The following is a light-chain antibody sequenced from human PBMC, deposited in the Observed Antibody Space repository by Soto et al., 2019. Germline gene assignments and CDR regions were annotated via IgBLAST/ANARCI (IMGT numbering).Light chain of an antibody. V-gene: IGKV3-20*01. J-gene: IGKJ2*01. Sequence: EIVLTQSPVTLSLSPGERAALSCRASQRVSKSNIGWYQHKTGQAPRLLIYGGTETTSGVPDRFSGSGSGTDFTLTSSRLEPEDFAVYYCQQSGTSPPYTFGPGTKVDIK. CDR1: QRVSKSN. CDR2: GGT. CDR3: QQSGTSPPYT.